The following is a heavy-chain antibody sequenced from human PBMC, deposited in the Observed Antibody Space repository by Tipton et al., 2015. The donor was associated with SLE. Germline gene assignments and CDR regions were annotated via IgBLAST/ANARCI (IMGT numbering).Heavy chain of an antibody. Sequence: TLSLTCTVSGGSITSHYWSWIRQPAGKGLEWIGHIYTSGSTNYNPPLKSRVTISVDTSKNQFSLKLTSVTAADTAVYYCASRPVVTGEGAGDYWGQGTLVTVSS. CDR3: ASRPVVTGEGAGDY. CDR1: GGSITSHY. D-gene: IGHD2-21*02. CDR2: IYTSGST. V-gene: IGHV4-4*07. J-gene: IGHJ4*02.